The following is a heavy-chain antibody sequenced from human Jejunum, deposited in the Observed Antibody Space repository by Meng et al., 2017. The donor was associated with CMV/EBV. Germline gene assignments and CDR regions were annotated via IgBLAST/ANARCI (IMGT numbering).Heavy chain of an antibody. V-gene: IGHV3-23*01. Sequence: FNFSTYIMNWVRQAPGKGLDWVSAISGNGVDRYYADSVKGRFTISRDNFKNTVYLQLNNLRDDDTAVYYCAKGLSSSGWSFERGADYWGQGTLVTVSS. D-gene: IGHD6-19*01. J-gene: IGHJ4*02. CDR1: FNFSTYI. CDR3: AKGLSSSGWSFERGADY. CDR2: ISGNGVDR.